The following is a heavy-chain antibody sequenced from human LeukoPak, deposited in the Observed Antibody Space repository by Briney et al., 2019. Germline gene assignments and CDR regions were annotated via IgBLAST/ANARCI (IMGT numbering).Heavy chain of an antibody. CDR2: IYYSRST. Sequence: SETLSLTCTVSGGPISSSSYGWGWLREPAGKGLEWIGSIYYSRSTYYYPSLTIRVTISVDTSKNQFSLKLSSVTAADTAVYYCARHMTTRDAFDIWGQGTMVTVSS. D-gene: IGHD1-1*01. J-gene: IGHJ3*02. CDR1: GGPISSSSYG. V-gene: IGHV4-39*01. CDR3: ARHMTTRDAFDI.